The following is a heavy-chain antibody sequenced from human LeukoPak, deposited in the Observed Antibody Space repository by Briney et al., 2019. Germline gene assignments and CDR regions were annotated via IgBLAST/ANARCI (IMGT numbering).Heavy chain of an antibody. CDR1: GFTFSSYE. V-gene: IGHV3-48*03. D-gene: IGHD1-26*01. J-gene: IGHJ4*02. CDR2: ISSSGSTI. Sequence: GGSLRLSCAASGFTFSSYEMTWVRQAPGKGLEWVSYISSSGSTIYYADSVKGRFTISRGNAKNSLYLQMNSLRVEDTAVYYCAKGRTLVGGSTRSYDYWGQGTLVTVSS. CDR3: AKGRTLVGGSTRSYDY.